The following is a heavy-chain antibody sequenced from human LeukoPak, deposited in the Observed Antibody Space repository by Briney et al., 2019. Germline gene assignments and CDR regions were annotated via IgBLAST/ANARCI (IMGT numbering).Heavy chain of an antibody. V-gene: IGHV4-59*12. D-gene: IGHD3-16*01. CDR1: DGSMGTYY. CDR2: IYYSGST. CDR3: ARDHYYDGRGRFDP. Sequence: SETLSLTCSVSDGSMGTYYWGWIRQPPGKRLEWIGYIYYSGSTTYNPSLKSRVTVSVDTSKNQFSLKLSSVTAADTALYYCARDHYYDGRGRFDPWGQGTLVTVSS. J-gene: IGHJ5*02.